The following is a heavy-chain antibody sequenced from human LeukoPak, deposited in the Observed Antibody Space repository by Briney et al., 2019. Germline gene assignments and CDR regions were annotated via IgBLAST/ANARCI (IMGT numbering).Heavy chain of an antibody. CDR1: GFTFSSYS. V-gene: IGHV3-23*01. J-gene: IGHJ4*02. CDR2: ISGSGGST. D-gene: IGHD3-10*01. Sequence: GGSLRLSCAASGFTFSSYSMNWVRQAPGKGLEWVSAISGSGGSTYYADSVKGRFTISRDNSKNTLYLQMNSLRAEDTAVYYCAKETVRGWGYYFDYWGQGTLVTVSS. CDR3: AKETVRGWGYYFDY.